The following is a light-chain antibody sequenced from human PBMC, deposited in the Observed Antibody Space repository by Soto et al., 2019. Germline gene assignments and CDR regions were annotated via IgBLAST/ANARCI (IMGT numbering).Light chain of an antibody. CDR2: GAS. CDR1: QSVGTW. V-gene: IGKV1-5*01. CDR3: QHYHRNMWS. Sequence: DIQLTQSPSTLPASVGDRVTITCRASQSVGTWVAWYQQKPGKAPKLLIFGASNLESGVPSRFSGSGSGTEFTLTIATLQPDDFATYFCQHYHRNMWSFGPGTKV. J-gene: IGKJ1*01.